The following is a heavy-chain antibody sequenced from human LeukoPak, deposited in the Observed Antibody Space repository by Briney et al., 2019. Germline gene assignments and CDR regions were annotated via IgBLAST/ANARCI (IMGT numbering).Heavy chain of an antibody. CDR1: GFTLSIYG. CDR2: IWYDGSNQ. V-gene: IGHV3-33*01. J-gene: IGHJ4*02. CDR3: AGSTTYGAQDF. D-gene: IGHD4-17*01. Sequence: GRCLRLSCAASGFTLSIYGTHGVRQAPGKGLEWVAVIWYDGSNQYYAVSVKGRFTLSRDNSKNTLSLQMNRLRAEDTAVYYCAGSTTYGAQDFWGQGTLVTASS.